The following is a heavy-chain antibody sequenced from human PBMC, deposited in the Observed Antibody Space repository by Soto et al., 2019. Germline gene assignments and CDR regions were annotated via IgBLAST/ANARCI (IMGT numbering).Heavy chain of an antibody. CDR2: ISGSGGST. Sequence: GGSLRLSCAASGFTFSSYAMSWVRQAPGKGLEWVSAISGSGGSTYYADSVKGRFTISRDNSKNTLYLQMNSLRAEDTAVYYCAKEWSITMIVVVMDDAFDIWGQGTMVTVSS. CDR3: AKEWSITMIVVVMDDAFDI. J-gene: IGHJ3*02. CDR1: GFTFSSYA. V-gene: IGHV3-23*01. D-gene: IGHD3-22*01.